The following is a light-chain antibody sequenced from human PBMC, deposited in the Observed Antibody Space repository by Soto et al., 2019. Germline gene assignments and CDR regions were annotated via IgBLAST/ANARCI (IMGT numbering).Light chain of an antibody. CDR1: SSDVGGYNS. J-gene: IGLJ2*01. CDR3: SSCTSSSTVV. V-gene: IGLV2-14*01. CDR2: DVS. Sequence: QSALTQPASVSGSPGQSITISCTGTSSDVGGYNSVSWYQQHPGKAPKLIIYDVSNRPSGVSYRFSGSKSGNTASLTISGLQAEDEADYYCSSCTSSSTVVFGGGTKLTVL.